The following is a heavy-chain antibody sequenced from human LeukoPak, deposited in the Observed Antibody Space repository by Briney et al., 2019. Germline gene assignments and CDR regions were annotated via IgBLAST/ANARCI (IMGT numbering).Heavy chain of an antibody. CDR1: GFTFSSYE. D-gene: IGHD4-17*01. Sequence: GGSLRLSCAASGFTFSSYEMNWVRQAPGKGLEWVSYISSSGSTIYYADSVKGRFTISRDNAKNSLYLQMNSLRAGDTAVYYCASTSTPKGTVTTTGALWGQGTLVTVSS. CDR2: ISSSGSTI. V-gene: IGHV3-48*03. CDR3: ASTSTPKGTVTTTGAL. J-gene: IGHJ4*02.